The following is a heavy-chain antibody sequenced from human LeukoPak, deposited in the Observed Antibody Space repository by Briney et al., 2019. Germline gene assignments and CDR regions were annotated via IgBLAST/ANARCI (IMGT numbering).Heavy chain of an antibody. CDR2: ISYDGSNK. Sequence: PGGSLRLSCAASGFTFSSYGMRCVRQAPGKGLEWVAVISYDGSNKYYADSVKGRFTISRDNSKNTLYLQMNSLRAEDTAVYYCAKDRAGAFDYWGQGTLVTVSS. J-gene: IGHJ4*02. CDR1: GFTFSSYG. CDR3: AKDRAGAFDY. D-gene: IGHD6-13*01. V-gene: IGHV3-30*18.